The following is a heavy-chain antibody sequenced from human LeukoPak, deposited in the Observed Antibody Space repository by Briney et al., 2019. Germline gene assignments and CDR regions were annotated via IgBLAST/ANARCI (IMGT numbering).Heavy chain of an antibody. CDR1: GFSVSSTY. J-gene: IGHJ4*02. CDR2: IKSKTDGGTT. Sequence: GGSLRPSCEVFGFSVSSTYMSWVRQAPGKGLEWVGRIKSKTDGGTTDYAAPVKGRFTISRDDSKNTLYLQMNSLKTEDTAVYYCTTRTIFGVVPSGYWGEGTLVTVSS. D-gene: IGHD3-3*01. V-gene: IGHV3-15*01. CDR3: TTRTIFGVVPSGY.